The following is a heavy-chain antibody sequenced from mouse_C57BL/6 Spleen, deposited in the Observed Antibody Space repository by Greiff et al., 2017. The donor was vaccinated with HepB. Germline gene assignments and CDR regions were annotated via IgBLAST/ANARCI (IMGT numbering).Heavy chain of an antibody. CDR2: INPNNGGT. CDR1: GYTFTDYY. Sequence: VQLQQSGPELVKPGASVKISCKASGYTFTDYYMNWVKQSHGKSLEWIGDINPNNGGTSYNQKFKGKATLTVDKSSSTAYMELRSLTSEDSAVYYCAEEGAMDYWGQGTSVTVSS. V-gene: IGHV1-26*01. CDR3: AEEGAMDY. J-gene: IGHJ4*01.